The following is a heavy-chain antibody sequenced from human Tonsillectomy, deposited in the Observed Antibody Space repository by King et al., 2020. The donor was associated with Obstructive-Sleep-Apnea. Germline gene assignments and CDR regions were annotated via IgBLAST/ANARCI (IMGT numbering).Heavy chain of an antibody. D-gene: IGHD6-6*01. CDR2: IYYSGST. Sequence: QLQESGPGLVKPSETLSLTCTVSGGSISSYYWSWIRQPPGKGLEWIGYIYYSGSTNYNPSLKSRVTISLDTSKNQFSLKLSAVTAADTAVYYCARGEGSSSSYYYYYYGMDVWGQGTTVTVSS. CDR1: GGSISSYY. V-gene: IGHV4-59*01. J-gene: IGHJ6*02. CDR3: ARGEGSSSSYYYYYYGMDV.